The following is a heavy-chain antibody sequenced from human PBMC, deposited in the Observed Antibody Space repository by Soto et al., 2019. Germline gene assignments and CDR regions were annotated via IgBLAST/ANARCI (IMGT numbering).Heavy chain of an antibody. J-gene: IGHJ4*02. D-gene: IGHD2-15*01. CDR1: GISVRTSDYS. CDR2: IYYIGST. CDR3: VGFVVTASPNSDIDF. Sequence: SETLYLTCTVSGISVRTSDYSWGGVCQPQGKGLDWIGNIYYIGSTFYNPSFRSQVTLSVDTSMNQFSLRLNSVTAADTAVYFCVGFVVTASPNSDIDFWRQATLVTVSS. V-gene: IGHV4-39*01.